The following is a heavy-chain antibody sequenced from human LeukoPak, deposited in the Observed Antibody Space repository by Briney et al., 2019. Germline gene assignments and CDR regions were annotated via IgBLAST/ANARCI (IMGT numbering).Heavy chain of an antibody. V-gene: IGHV4-34*01. J-gene: IGHJ5*02. CDR1: GGSFSGNY. D-gene: IGHD2-15*01. CDR2: INHSGST. Sequence: SETLSLTCAVSGGSFSGNYWSWIRQPPGKGLEWIGEINHSGSTNYNPSLKSRVTISVGTSKNQFSLKLSSVTAADTAVYYCARSRIGRFDPGGQGTLVTVSS. CDR3: ARSRIGRFDP.